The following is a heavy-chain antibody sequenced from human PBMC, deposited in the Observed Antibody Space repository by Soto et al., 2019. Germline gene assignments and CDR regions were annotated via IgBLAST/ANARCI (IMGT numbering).Heavy chain of an antibody. D-gene: IGHD3-3*01. Sequence: ASVKVSCKASGYTFTRYTMHWVRQAPGQGLEWMGWINAGNGNTKYSQKFQGRVTITRDTSASTAYMELSSLRSEDTAVYYCARGGYYDFWSGARIYYYYGMDVWGQGTTVTVSS. CDR1: GYTFTRYT. CDR2: INAGNGNT. V-gene: IGHV1-3*01. CDR3: ARGGYYDFWSGARIYYYYGMDV. J-gene: IGHJ6*02.